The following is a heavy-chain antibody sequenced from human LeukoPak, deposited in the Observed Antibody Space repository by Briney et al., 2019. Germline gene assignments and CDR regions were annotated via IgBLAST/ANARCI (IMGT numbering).Heavy chain of an antibody. CDR2: IYYSGST. J-gene: IGHJ4*02. CDR1: GFSISDYY. V-gene: IGHV4-59*01. D-gene: IGHD5-18*01. Sequence: SETLSLTCSVSGFSISDYYWSWIRQPPGKGLEWLGDIYYSGSTKYNPSLKSPITISVDTSKSQFSLKLTSATAADTAFYYCARGSISRTYTYGFPYWGQGTLVTVSS. CDR3: ARGSISRTYTYGFPY.